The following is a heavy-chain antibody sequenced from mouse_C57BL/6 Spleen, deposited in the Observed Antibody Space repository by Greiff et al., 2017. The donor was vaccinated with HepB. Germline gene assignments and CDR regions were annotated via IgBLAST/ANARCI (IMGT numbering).Heavy chain of an antibody. CDR3: ARNPTTVDYFDY. CDR1: GYTFTDYY. CDR2: IYPGSGNT. J-gene: IGHJ2*01. V-gene: IGHV1-76*01. D-gene: IGHD1-1*01. Sequence: VQLQQSGAELVRPGASVKLSCKASGYTFTDYYINWVKQRPGQGLEWIARIYPGSGNTYYNEKFKGKATLTAEKSSSTAYMQLSSLTSEDSAVYFCARNPTTVDYFDYWGQGTTLTVSS.